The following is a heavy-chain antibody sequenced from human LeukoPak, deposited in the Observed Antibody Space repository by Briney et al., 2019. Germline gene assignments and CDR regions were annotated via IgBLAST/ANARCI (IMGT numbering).Heavy chain of an antibody. D-gene: IGHD3-16*01. J-gene: IGHJ4*02. CDR2: ISWNSGSI. Sequence: PGRSLRLSCAASGFTFDDYAMHWVRQAPGKGLEWVSGISWNSGSIGYADSVKGRFTISRDNAKNSLYLQMNSLRAEDTALYYCAKDISVWGSYVSADYWGQGTLVTVSS. CDR1: GFTFDDYA. V-gene: IGHV3-9*01. CDR3: AKDISVWGSYVSADY.